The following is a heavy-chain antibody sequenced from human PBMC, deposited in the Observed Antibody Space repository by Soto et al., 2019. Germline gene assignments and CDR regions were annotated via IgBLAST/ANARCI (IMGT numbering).Heavy chain of an antibody. J-gene: IGHJ6*02. V-gene: IGHV3-30*18. D-gene: IGHD3-22*01. Sequence: RLWNRAAEGTCGGYGVHRVRKATGKGLEWVAVISYDGINKYYAESVKGRFTISRDNSKNTLYLQMNSLRAEDTAVYYCAKDRGDSSGYYTPWTYYYGMDVWGQGTTVTVSS. CDR2: ISYDGINK. CDR1: EGTCGGYG. CDR3: AKDRGDSSGYYTPWTYYYGMDV.